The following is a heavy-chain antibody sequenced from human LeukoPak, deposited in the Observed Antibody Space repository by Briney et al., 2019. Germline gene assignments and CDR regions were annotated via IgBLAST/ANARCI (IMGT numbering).Heavy chain of an antibody. CDR2: IYYSGST. Sequence: SETLSLTCTVSGGSISSSSYYWGWIRQPPGKGLEWIGSIYYSGSTYYNPSLKSRVTISVDTSKNQFSLELSSVTAADTAVYYCARPPYSSSWYYFDYWGQGTLVTVSS. V-gene: IGHV4-39*01. CDR3: ARPPYSSSWYYFDY. D-gene: IGHD6-13*01. J-gene: IGHJ4*02. CDR1: GGSISSSSYY.